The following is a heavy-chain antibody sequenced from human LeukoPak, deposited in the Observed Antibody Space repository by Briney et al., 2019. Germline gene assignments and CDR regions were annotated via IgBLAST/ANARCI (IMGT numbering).Heavy chain of an antibody. CDR1: GGTFSSYA. Sequence: ASVNVSCKASGGTFSSYAFSWVGPAPGQGLEWMGGIIPIFGTANYAQKFQGRVTITADESTSTAYMELSSLRSEDTAVYYCARTSYDYVWGSYRLFDYWGQGTLVTVSS. D-gene: IGHD3-16*02. V-gene: IGHV1-69*13. J-gene: IGHJ4*02. CDR3: ARTSYDYVWGSYRLFDY. CDR2: IIPIFGTA.